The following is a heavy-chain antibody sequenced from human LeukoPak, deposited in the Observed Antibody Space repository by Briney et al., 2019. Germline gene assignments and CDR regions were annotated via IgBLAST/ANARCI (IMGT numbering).Heavy chain of an antibody. CDR3: AREGYYSGLDV. Sequence: GGSLRLSCAASGVTFSSYAMSWVRQAPGKGVEWVSSISSSSSYRYYADSVKGRFTISSDNAKNSLHLQMNSLSAEDTAVYYCAREGYYSGLDVWGQGTTVTVSS. CDR1: GVTFSSYA. V-gene: IGHV3-21*01. CDR2: ISSSSSYR. J-gene: IGHJ6*02.